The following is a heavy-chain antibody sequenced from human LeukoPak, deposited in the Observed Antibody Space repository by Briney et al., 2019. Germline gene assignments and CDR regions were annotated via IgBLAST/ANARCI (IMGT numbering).Heavy chain of an antibody. CDR1: GFTFNSYG. CDR3: ARDADDSSGYSNFDY. V-gene: IGHV3-30*02. D-gene: IGHD3-22*01. J-gene: IGHJ4*02. Sequence: GGSLRLSCAASGFTFNSYGMHWVRQAPGKGLEWVAFIQYAGSDKYYADSVKGRFTISRDNSKNTLYLQMNSLRAEDTAVYYCARDADDSSGYSNFDYWGQGTLVTVSS. CDR2: IQYAGSDK.